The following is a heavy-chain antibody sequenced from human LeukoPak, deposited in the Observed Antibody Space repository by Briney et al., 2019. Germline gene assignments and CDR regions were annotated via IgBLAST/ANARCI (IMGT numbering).Heavy chain of an antibody. CDR2: ISSSSSYI. CDR3: ARGFDRWRSYFLQH. V-gene: IGHV3-21*01. D-gene: IGHD1-26*01. Sequence: GGSLRLSCAASGFTFSSYSMNWVRQAPGKGLEWVSSISSSSSYIYYADSVKGRFTISRDNAKNSLYLQMNSLRAEDTAVYYCARGFDRWRSYFLQHWGQGTLVTVSS. J-gene: IGHJ1*01. CDR1: GFTFSSYS.